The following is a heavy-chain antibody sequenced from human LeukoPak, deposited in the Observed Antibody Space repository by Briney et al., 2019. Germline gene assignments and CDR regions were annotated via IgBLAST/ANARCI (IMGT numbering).Heavy chain of an antibody. V-gene: IGHV4-39*07. CDR3: ARGGLVRGSLNSLTGFDI. CDR2: IYYSGST. D-gene: IGHD3-10*01. Sequence: NPSETLSLTCTVSGGSISSSSYYWGCIRQPPGKGLEWIGNIYYSGSTYYNPSLRSRVTISVDTSKNQFSLHLNSVTPDDTALYYCARGGLVRGSLNSLTGFDIWGQGTMVTVSS. CDR1: GGSISSSSYY. J-gene: IGHJ3*02.